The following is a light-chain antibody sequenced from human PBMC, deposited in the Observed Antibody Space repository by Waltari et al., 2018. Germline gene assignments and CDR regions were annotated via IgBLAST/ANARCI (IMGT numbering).Light chain of an antibody. CDR1: SSNVGGDHY. V-gene: IGLV2-23*02. Sequence: QSALTQPASVSGSPGQSIPIPCTGTSSNVGGDHYVPWYQQHPGTAPNLMIYDVSKRPSGVSNRFSGSKSGNTASLTISGLQAEDEADYYCCSYAGSSTLVFGGGTKLTVL. CDR2: DVS. CDR3: CSYAGSSTLV. J-gene: IGLJ2*01.